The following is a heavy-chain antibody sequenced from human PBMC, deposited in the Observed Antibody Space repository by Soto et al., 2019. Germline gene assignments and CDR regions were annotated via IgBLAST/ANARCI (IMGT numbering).Heavy chain of an antibody. CDR3: ARATGGDDSGSLSGTWLDP. Sequence: SETLSLTCTVSVGSISSGYNYVSWIRQPPGKGLEWSGYIYYTGSIYDNPSLKRRVTISVETSKNQFSLKLSSVTAADTAVYYCARATGGDDSGSLSGTWLDPWGRGTLVPVSS. V-gene: IGHV4-30-4*01. CDR1: VGSISSGYNY. D-gene: IGHD3-10*01. J-gene: IGHJ5*02. CDR2: IYYTGSI.